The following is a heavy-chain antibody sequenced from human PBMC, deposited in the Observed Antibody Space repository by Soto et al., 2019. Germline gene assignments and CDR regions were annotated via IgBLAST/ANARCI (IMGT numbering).Heavy chain of an antibody. CDR2: ISSSGSTI. J-gene: IGHJ4*02. V-gene: IGHV3-48*03. D-gene: IGHD3-22*01. CDR3: ARDTPYDSSGYPVYFDY. Sequence: PGGSLRLSCAASGFTFSSYEMNWVRQAPGKGLEWVSYISSSGSTIYYADSVKGRFTISRDNAKNSLYLQMNSLRAEDTAVYYCARDTPYDSSGYPVYFDYWGQGTLVTVSS. CDR1: GFTFSSYE.